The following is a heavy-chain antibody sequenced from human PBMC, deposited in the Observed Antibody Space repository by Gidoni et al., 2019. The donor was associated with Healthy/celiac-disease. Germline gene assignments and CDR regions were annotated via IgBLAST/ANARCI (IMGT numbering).Heavy chain of an antibody. V-gene: IGHV1-69*01. D-gene: IGHD3-16*01. CDR1: GGPFSRYA. CDR3: AREALRDRSLDY. CDR2: ISPIFGTA. Sequence: HVQLVQSGAEVKKPGSSVTVSCEASGGPFSRYAISWVRQAPGQGLEWMGGISPIFGTANYAQKFQGRVTITADESTSTAYMELSSLRSEDTAVYYCAREALRDRSLDYWGQGTLVTVSS. J-gene: IGHJ4*02.